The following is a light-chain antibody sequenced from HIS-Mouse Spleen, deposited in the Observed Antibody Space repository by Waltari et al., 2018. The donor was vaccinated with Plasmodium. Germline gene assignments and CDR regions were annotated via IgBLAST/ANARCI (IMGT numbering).Light chain of an antibody. CDR2: SNN. Sequence: QPPSASGTPGQRVTISCSGSSSNIGSNTVNWYQQLPGTAPKLLIYSNNQRPSGVPDRFSGSKSGTSASLAISGLQSEDEADYYCAAWDDSLNGVFGGGTKLTVL. CDR1: SSNIGSNT. V-gene: IGLV1-44*01. CDR3: AAWDDSLNGV. J-gene: IGLJ3*02.